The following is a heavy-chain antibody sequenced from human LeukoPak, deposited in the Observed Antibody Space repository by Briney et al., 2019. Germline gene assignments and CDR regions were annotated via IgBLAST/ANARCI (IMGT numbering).Heavy chain of an antibody. CDR1: GGTFSSYA. CDR3: VSGDITIVRGVIIQPPYYYYYGTDV. V-gene: IGHV1-69*13. D-gene: IGHD3-10*01. CDR2: IIPIFGTA. J-gene: IGHJ6*02. Sequence: SVKVTCTASGGTFSSYAISWVRQAPGQGLEWMGGIIPIFGTANYAQRFQGRVTITADESTSTAYMELSSLRSEDTAVYYCVSGDITIVRGVIIQPPYYYYYGTDVWGQGTTVTVSS.